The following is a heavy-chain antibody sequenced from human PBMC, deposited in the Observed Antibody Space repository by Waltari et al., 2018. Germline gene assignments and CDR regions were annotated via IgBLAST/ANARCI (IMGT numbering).Heavy chain of an antibody. Sequence: EVQLVESGGGLVKPGGSLRLCCAASGFTFSSYTMNWVRQAPGKGLDWVSSISSSSSHTFYADSVKGRFTISRDNSKNTLYLQMSTLRHDDTAVYYCAKLDFDYWGQGTLVTVSS. CDR2: ISSSSSHT. D-gene: IGHD1-1*01. CDR1: GFTFSSYT. V-gene: IGHV3-21*02. J-gene: IGHJ4*02. CDR3: AKLDFDY.